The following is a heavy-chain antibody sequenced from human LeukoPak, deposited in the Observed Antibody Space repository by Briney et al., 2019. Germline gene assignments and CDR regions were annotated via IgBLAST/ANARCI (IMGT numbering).Heavy chain of an antibody. J-gene: IGHJ4*02. D-gene: IGHD3-22*01. Sequence: SETLSLTCTVSGGSISSGNYYWNWIRQPAGKGLDWIGRIHGSGSTYHNPSLKSRVTISVDTSKNQFSLKLSSVTAADTAVYYCARVTGYMIEDYFDYWGQGTLVTVSS. V-gene: IGHV4-61*02. CDR1: GGSISSGNYY. CDR3: ARVTGYMIEDYFDY. CDR2: IHGSGST.